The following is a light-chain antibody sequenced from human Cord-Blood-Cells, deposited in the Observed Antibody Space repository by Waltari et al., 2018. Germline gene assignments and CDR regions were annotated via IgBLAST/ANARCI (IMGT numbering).Light chain of an antibody. J-gene: IGLJ3*02. Sequence: QSALTQPASVSGSPGQSITIPCTGTSSDVGSYNLVSWYHQHPGKAPKLMIYEVSKRPCGVSNRFSGSTSGNTAALAIAGLQAEDEADYYCCSYAGSSTWVFGGGTKRTVL. CDR2: EVS. CDR3: CSYAGSSTWV. V-gene: IGLV2-23*02. CDR1: SSDVGSYNL.